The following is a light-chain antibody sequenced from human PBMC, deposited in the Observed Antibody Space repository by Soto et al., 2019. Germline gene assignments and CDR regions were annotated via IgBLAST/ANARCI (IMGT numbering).Light chain of an antibody. Sequence: DIQMTQSPSSLSASVGDRVTITCRASQGISNYLAWYQQKPGKVPKLLIYAASTLQSGVPSRFSGSGPGTDFTLTISSLQPEDVAVYYCHQYNNWPLRWTFGQGTKVDIK. CDR2: AAS. V-gene: IGKV1-27*01. J-gene: IGKJ1*01. CDR1: QGISNY. CDR3: HQYNNWPLRWT.